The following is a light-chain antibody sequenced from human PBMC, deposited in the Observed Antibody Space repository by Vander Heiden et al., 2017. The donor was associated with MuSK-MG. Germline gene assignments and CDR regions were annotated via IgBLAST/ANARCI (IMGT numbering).Light chain of an antibody. CDR2: AAA. CDR3: QQSDSTPTT. V-gene: IGKV1-39*01. Sequence: DVQVTPSPSSLSASVGDRVTITCRASQSISSYLSWYQQKPGKAPKRLIYAAASLQSGGTSRLSGSGAGTDFILTISRLQAEDVATNYCQQSDSTPTTFGQGTRVEIK. J-gene: IGKJ5*01. CDR1: QSISSY.